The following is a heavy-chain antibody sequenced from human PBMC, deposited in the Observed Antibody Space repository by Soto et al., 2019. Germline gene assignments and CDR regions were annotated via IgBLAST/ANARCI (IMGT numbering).Heavy chain of an antibody. CDR1: GGSISSGGYY. CDR3: ARGRYSGYDSWVVGDY. Sequence: QVQLQESGPGLVKPSQTLSLTCTVSGGSISSGGYYWSWIRQHPGKGLEWIGYIYYSGSTYYNPSLKSRVTILVDTSKNQFSLKLSSVTAADTAVYYCARGRYSGYDSWVVGDYWGQGTLVTVSS. D-gene: IGHD5-12*01. CDR2: IYYSGST. J-gene: IGHJ4*02. V-gene: IGHV4-31*03.